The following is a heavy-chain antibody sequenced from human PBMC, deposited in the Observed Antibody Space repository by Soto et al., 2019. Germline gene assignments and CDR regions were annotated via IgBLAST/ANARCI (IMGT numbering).Heavy chain of an antibody. V-gene: IGHV4-59*01. CDR3: ATGGGWLHNSYIRGLYFDY. CDR1: GGSLSGSY. J-gene: IGHJ4*02. Sequence: LSLTCTVSGGSLSGSYCSWIRKSPGKSLEWIASISYTGSTTHNPSLKSRVTLSVDTSKNQFSLSLTSVTPADTAAYYCATGGGWLHNSYIRGLYFDYWGQGVLVTVSS. D-gene: IGHD3-3*02. CDR2: ISYTGST.